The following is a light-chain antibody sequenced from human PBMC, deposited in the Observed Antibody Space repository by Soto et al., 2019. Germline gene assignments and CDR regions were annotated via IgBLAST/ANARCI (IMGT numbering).Light chain of an antibody. J-gene: IGKJ1*01. Sequence: EIVMTQSPATLSVSPGERATLSCRASQSVSSNLAWYQQKPGQSPRVLIYGASTRATGIPARFSGSGSGTEFTLTISSLQSEDVAVYYCQQYNNWPRTFGQGTKVDIK. CDR2: GAS. CDR1: QSVSSN. CDR3: QQYNNWPRT. V-gene: IGKV3-15*01.